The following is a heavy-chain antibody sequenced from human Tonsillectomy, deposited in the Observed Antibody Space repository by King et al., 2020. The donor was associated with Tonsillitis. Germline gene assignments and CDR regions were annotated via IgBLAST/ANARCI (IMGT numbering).Heavy chain of an antibody. J-gene: IGHJ4*02. Sequence: VQLVESGGGVVRPGGSLRLSCVASGFTFNDYGMDWVRQAPGKGLEWVSAINWNGGSTGYTDSVKGRLTISRDDAKDSLYLQMDSLSPEDTALYFCAGERPVVRGGGFDYWGQGALVTVSS. CDR3: AGERPVVRGGGFDY. D-gene: IGHD4-23*01. V-gene: IGHV3-20*04. CDR1: GFTFNDYG. CDR2: INWNGGST.